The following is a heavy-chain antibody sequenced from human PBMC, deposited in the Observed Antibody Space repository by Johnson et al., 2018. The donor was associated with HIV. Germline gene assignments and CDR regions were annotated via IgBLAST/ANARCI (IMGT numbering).Heavy chain of an antibody. Sequence: QVQLVESGGGVVQPGRSLRLSCAASGFTFSSYAMDWVRQAPGKGLEWVTFIRYDGNNKYYVDSVKGRFTVSRDNSKNTLYLQMNSLRAEDTAVYYCASGYYDAFDIWGQGTMVTVSS. D-gene: IGHD3-10*01. CDR1: GFTFSSYA. J-gene: IGHJ3*02. CDR2: IRYDGNNK. V-gene: IGHV3-30*04. CDR3: ASGYYDAFDI.